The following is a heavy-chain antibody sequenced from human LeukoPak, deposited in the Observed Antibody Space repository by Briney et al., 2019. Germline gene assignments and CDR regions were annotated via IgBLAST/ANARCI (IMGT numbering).Heavy chain of an antibody. D-gene: IGHD1-26*01. J-gene: IGHJ4*02. Sequence: PSETLSLTCTVSGGSISSYYWSWIRQPPGKGLEWIGDIYYSGSTNYNPSLNSRVTISVDTSKNPFSVRLSSVTAADTAVYYSARLASGSYGPLTPFDYWGQGTLVTVSS. CDR2: IYYSGST. CDR1: GGSISSYY. V-gene: IGHV4-59*08. CDR3: ARLASGSYGPLTPFDY.